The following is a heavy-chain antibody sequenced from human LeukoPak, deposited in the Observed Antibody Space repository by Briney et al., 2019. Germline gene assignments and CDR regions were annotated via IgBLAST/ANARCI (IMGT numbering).Heavy chain of an antibody. D-gene: IGHD6-13*01. CDR2: ISWNSGSI. CDR3: AKDVEQLVSSWHAFDI. V-gene: IGHV3-9*01. J-gene: IGHJ3*02. CDR1: GSTFDDYA. Sequence: GGSLRLSCAASGSTFDDYAMHWVRQAPGKGLEWVSGISWNSGSIGYADSVKGRFTISRDNAKNSLYLQMNSLRAEDTALYYCAKDVEQLVSSWHAFDIWGQGTMVTVSS.